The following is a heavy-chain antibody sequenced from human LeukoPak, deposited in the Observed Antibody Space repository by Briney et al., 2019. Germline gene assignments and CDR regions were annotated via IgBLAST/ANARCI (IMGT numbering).Heavy chain of an antibody. J-gene: IGHJ4*02. CDR3: RGSGSYWYFDY. CDR1: GFTFSNAR. V-gene: IGHV3-15*01. CDR2: IKSKTDGGAT. D-gene: IGHD3-10*01. Sequence: SGGSLRLSCAASGFTFSNARMSWVRQAPGKGLEWVGRIKSKTDGGATDYAAPVKGRFTISRDDSKNTLYLQMNSLKTEDTAVYYCRGSGSYWYFDYWGQGTLVTVSS.